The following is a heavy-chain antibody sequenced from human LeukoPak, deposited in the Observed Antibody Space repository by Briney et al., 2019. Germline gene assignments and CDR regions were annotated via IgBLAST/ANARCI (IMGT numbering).Heavy chain of an antibody. CDR1: GGSISSGSYY. V-gene: IGHV4-61*02. CDR2: IYTSGST. J-gene: IGHJ5*02. Sequence: SQTLSLTCTVSGGSISSGSYYWSWIRQPAGKGLEWIGRIYTSGSTNYNPSLKSRVTISVDTSKNQFSLELSSVTAADTAVYYCARDSPRDGYNYYESNWFDPWGQGTLVTVSS. D-gene: IGHD5-24*01. CDR3: ARDSPRDGYNYYESNWFDP.